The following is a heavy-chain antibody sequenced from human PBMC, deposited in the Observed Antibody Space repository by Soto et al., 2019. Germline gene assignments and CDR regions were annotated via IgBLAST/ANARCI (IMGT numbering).Heavy chain of an antibody. CDR1: GGSLSSYY. V-gene: IGHV4-59*01. J-gene: IGHJ5*02. Sequence: SETLSLTCPVSGGSLSSYYWSWIRQPPGKRQEWIGYIYYSGSTNYNPSLKSRVTISVDTSKNQFSLKLSCVTAADTAVYYCARVDGVYYDSSGYYSGGSWFDPWGQGTLVTVSS. D-gene: IGHD3-22*01. CDR3: ARVDGVYYDSSGYYSGGSWFDP. CDR2: IYYSGST.